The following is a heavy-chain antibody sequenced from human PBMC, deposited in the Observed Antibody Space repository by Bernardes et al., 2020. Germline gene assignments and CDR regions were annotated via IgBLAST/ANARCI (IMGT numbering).Heavy chain of an antibody. CDR2: ISSSGSTI. V-gene: IGHV3-11*01. J-gene: IGHJ6*04. CDR3: ARSQHPYGDYVDVDYYYGMDV. Sequence: GGSLRLSCAASGFTFSDYYMSWIRQAPGKGLEWVSYISSSGSTIYYADSVKGRFTISRDNAKNSLYLQMNSLRAEDTAVYYCARSQHPYGDYVDVDYYYGMDVWGKGTTVTVSS. CDR1: GFTFSDYY. D-gene: IGHD4-17*01.